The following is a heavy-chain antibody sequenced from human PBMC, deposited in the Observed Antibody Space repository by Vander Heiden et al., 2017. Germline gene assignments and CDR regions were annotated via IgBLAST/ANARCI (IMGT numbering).Heavy chain of an antibody. J-gene: IGHJ4*02. Sequence: QVHLQESGPGLVKPSGTLSLTCAVSGSSVSTSDWGSWVRQPPGKGLEWIGEIYHTGTTNYNPSLMSRLTMSLDKTKNQFSLNLTSVTAADTAVYYCARGFSGYTYGHPEIFDYWGQGSLVTVSS. CDR3: ARGFSGYTYGHPEIFDY. V-gene: IGHV4-4*02. D-gene: IGHD5-18*01. CDR2: IYHTGTT. CDR1: GSSVSTSDW.